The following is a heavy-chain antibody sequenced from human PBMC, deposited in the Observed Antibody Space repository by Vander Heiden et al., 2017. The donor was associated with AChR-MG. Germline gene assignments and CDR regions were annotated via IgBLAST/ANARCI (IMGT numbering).Heavy chain of an antibody. Sequence: QLQLQESGPGLVKPSETLSLTCTVSVGPISSSSYYWGCVRQPPGKGLEWIGSIYYSGSTYYNPSLKSRVTISVDTSKNQFSLKLSSVTAADTAVYYCARLNPPWIQLWSGTSFDYWGQGTLVTVSS. CDR1: VGPISSSSYY. CDR2: IYYSGST. V-gene: IGHV4-39*01. CDR3: ARLNPPWIQLWSGTSFDY. J-gene: IGHJ4*02. D-gene: IGHD5-18*01.